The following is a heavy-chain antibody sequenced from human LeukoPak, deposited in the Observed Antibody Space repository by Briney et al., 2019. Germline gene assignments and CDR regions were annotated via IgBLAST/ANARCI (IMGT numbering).Heavy chain of an antibody. D-gene: IGHD1-14*01. Sequence: SETLSLTCTVSGGSISSYYWSWIRQPPRKGLEWIGYIYYSGSTNYNPSLKSRVTISVDTSKNQFSLKLSSVTAADTAVYYCARDRIAFDIWGQGTMVTVSS. J-gene: IGHJ3*02. CDR1: GGSISSYY. CDR2: IYYSGST. CDR3: ARDRIAFDI. V-gene: IGHV4-59*01.